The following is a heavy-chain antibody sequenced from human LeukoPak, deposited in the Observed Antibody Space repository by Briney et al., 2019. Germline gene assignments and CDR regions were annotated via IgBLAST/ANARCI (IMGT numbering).Heavy chain of an antibody. CDR1: GFTFSSYA. Sequence: GGSLRLSCAASGFTFSSYAMSWVRQAPGKGLEWVSAISGSGGSTYYADSVKGRFTISRDNSKNTLYLQMNSLRAEDTAVYYCEMSPRWFGELFHDAFDIWGQGTMVTVSS. CDR3: EMSPRWFGELFHDAFDI. D-gene: IGHD3-10*01. V-gene: IGHV3-23*01. CDR2: ISGSGGST. J-gene: IGHJ3*02.